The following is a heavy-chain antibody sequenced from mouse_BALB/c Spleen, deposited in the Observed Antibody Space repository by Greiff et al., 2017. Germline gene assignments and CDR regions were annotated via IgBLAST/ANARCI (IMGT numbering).Heavy chain of an antibody. J-gene: IGHJ3*01. D-gene: IGHD2-1*01. CDR1: GYTFTDYE. V-gene: IGHV1-15*01. Sequence: QVQLQQSGAELVRPGASVTLSCKASGYTFTDYEMHWVKQTPVHGLEWIGAIDPETGGTAYNQKFKGKATLTADKSSSTAYMELRSLTSEDSAVYYCTRGDGNYLAYWGQGTLVTVSA. CDR3: TRGDGNYLAY. CDR2: IDPETGGT.